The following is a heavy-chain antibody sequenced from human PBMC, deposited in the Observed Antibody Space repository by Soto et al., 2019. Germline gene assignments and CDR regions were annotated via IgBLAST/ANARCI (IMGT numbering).Heavy chain of an antibody. CDR2: ISGSGGST. Sequence: EVQLLESGGGLVQPGGSLRLSCAASGFTFSSYAMSWVRQAPGKGLEWVSAISGSGGSTDYADSVKGRFTISRDNYKNTLYLQMNSLRAEDTALYYCAKDLVSIFGVAPDYWGQGTLVTVSS. D-gene: IGHD3-3*01. V-gene: IGHV3-23*01. CDR1: GFTFSSYA. CDR3: AKDLVSIFGVAPDY. J-gene: IGHJ4*02.